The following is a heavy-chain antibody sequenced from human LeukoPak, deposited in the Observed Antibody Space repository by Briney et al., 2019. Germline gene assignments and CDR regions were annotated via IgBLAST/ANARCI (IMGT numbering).Heavy chain of an antibody. J-gene: IGHJ4*02. V-gene: IGHV3-53*01. CDR1: GFTVSSNY. Sequence: GGSLRLSCAASGFTVSSNYMSWVRQAPGKGLEWVSVIYSGGSTDYADSVKGRFTISRDNSKNTLYLQMNSLRAEDTAVYYCARGARTSCYFCPFDYWGQGTLVTVSS. CDR3: ARGARTSCYFCPFDY. CDR2: IYSGGST. D-gene: IGHD2-2*01.